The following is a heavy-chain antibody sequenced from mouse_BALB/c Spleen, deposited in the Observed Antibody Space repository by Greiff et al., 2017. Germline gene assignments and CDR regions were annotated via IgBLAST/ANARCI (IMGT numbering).Heavy chain of an antibody. CDR1: GFTFSSYA. CDR3: ARGGGRYFDY. CDR2: ISSGGST. V-gene: IGHV5-6-5*01. J-gene: IGHJ2*01. Sequence: EVQGVESGGGLVKPGGSLKLSCAASGFTFSSYAMSWVRQTPEKRLEWVASISSGGSTYYPDSVKGRFTISRDNARNILYLQMSSLRSEDTAMYYCARGGGRYFDYWGQGTTLTVSS.